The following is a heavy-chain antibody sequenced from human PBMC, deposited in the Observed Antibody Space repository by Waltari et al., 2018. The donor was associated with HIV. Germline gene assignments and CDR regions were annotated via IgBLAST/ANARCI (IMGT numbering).Heavy chain of an antibody. CDR3: ASSPSSGTRNDY. V-gene: IGHV3-53*02. CDR1: GFTVSSNY. D-gene: IGHD3-22*01. Sequence: EVQLVETGGGLIQPGGSLRLSCAASGFTVSSNYMSWVRQAPGKGLEWVSVIYSGGSTYYADSVKGRFTISRDNSKNPLYLQMNSLRAEDTAVYYCASSPSSGTRNDYWGQGTLVTVSS. J-gene: IGHJ4*02. CDR2: IYSGGST.